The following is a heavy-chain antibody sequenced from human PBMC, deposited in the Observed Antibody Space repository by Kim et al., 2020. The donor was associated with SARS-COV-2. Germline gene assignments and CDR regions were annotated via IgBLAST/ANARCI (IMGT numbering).Heavy chain of an antibody. J-gene: IGHJ4*02. CDR1: GGSISSYY. CDR3: ARAAPWVWGSYRLFYFDY. V-gene: IGHV4-59*13. Sequence: SETLSLTCTVSGGSISSYYWSWIRQPPGKGLEWIGYIYYSGSTNYNPSLKSRVTISVDTSKNQFSLKLSSVTAADTAVYYCARAAPWVWGSYRLFYFDYWGQGTLVTVSS. CDR2: IYYSGST. D-gene: IGHD3-16*02.